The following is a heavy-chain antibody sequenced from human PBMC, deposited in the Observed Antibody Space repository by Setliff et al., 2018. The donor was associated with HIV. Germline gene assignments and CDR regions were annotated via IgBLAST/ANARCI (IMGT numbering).Heavy chain of an antibody. J-gene: IGHJ3*02. D-gene: IGHD3-22*01. CDR1: NGSFSNYY. CDR2: INHSGST. CDR3: ARRGYYDSSSYNDAFDI. V-gene: IGHV4-34*01. Sequence: SETLSLTCAVYNGSFSNYYWTWIRQPPGKGLEWIGEINHSGSTNYNPSLKSRVTISVDTSKKQFSLNLRSVTAADTAVYYCARRGYYDSSSYNDAFDIWGQGTMVTVSS.